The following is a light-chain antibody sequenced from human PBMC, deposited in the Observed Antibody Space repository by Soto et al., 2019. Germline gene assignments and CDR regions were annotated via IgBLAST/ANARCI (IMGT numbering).Light chain of an antibody. J-gene: IGLJ1*01. CDR2: EVT. CDR3: SSFTSRVTFV. CDR1: RSDVGAYNY. V-gene: IGLV2-14*01. Sequence: QSALTQHASVSGSPGQSIAISCTGTRSDVGAYNYVSWYQQHPGKAPKLMISEVTNRPSGVSDRFSGSKSGNTASLTISGLQAEDEADYYCSSFTSRVTFVFGTGTKLTVL.